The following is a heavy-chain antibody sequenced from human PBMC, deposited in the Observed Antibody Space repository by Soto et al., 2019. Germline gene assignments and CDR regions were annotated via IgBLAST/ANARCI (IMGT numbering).Heavy chain of an antibody. V-gene: IGHV4-30-4*08. CDR2: IHHSGAF. J-gene: IGHJ6*02. Sequence: SETLSLTCTVSGGSINSDSYHWTWIRQSPGKGLEWIGYIHHSGAFLYNPSFKSRLTISVDTSKNQFSLHLSSVTDADMGVYFCAREDDGGDSLDVWGQGTTVTVSS. CDR3: AREDDGGDSLDV. D-gene: IGHD2-21*02. CDR1: GGSINSDSYH.